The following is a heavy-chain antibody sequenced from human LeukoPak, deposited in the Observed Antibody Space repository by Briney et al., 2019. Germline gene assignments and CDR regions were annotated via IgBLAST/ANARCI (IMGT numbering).Heavy chain of an antibody. J-gene: IGHJ6*02. D-gene: IGHD1-14*01. CDR1: GFTVSSNY. CDR2: IYSGGST. Sequence: PGGSLRLSCAASGFTVSSNYMSWVRQAPGKGLEWVSVIYSGGSTYYADSVKGRFTISRHSSKNTLYLQMNSLRAEDTAVYYCASGTTGTYYGMDVWGQGTTVTVSS. V-gene: IGHV3-53*04. CDR3: ASGTTGTYYGMDV.